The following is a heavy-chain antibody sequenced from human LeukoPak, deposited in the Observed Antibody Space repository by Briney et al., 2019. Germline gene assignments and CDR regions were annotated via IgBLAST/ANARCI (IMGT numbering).Heavy chain of an antibody. Sequence: KSSETLSLTCSVSGGSISTYYWSWIRQTPGKGLEQIGYIYNSGGTNYNPSLEGRVTMSIDTSKNQFSLELSSVTAADTAVYYCTRGGYYEPIDSWGQGTLVTVSS. J-gene: IGHJ4*02. D-gene: IGHD3-22*01. CDR3: TRGGYYEPIDS. V-gene: IGHV4-59*01. CDR2: IYNSGGT. CDR1: GGSISTYY.